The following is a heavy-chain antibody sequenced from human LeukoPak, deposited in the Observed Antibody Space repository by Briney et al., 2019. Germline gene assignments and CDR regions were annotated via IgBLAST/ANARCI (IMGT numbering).Heavy chain of an antibody. CDR2: TYYWSKWYN. CDR1: GDSLSINCAA. V-gene: IGHV6-1*01. Sequence: SHTLSLTCAISGDSLSINCAAWNWLRQSPSRGLEWLGRTYYWSKWYNDYAVSVKSRITIIQDTSKNQFSLQLNSVTPDDTAVYYCARGRGELIDYWGQGTLVNVSS. D-gene: IGHD1-26*01. CDR3: ARGRGELIDY. J-gene: IGHJ4*02.